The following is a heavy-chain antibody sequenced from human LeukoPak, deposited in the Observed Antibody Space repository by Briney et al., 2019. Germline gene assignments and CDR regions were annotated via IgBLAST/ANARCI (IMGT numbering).Heavy chain of an antibody. V-gene: IGHV3-23*01. CDR1: GFTFRSYW. J-gene: IGHJ4*02. CDR3: ANDFDH. CDR2: ISGSDDNT. Sequence: GGSLRLSCAASGFTFRSYWMSWVRQAPGKGLEWVSTISGSDDNTYYADSVKGRFTISRDISKNTLYLQMNSLRADDTAVYYCANDFDHWGQGTLVTVSS.